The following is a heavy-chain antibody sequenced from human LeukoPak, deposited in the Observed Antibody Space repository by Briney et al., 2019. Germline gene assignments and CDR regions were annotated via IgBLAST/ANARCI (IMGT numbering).Heavy chain of an antibody. CDR1: GGSISSSSYY. D-gene: IGHD1-7*01. CDR3: ARTERLELRGLDI. Sequence: SETLSLTCTVSGGSISSSSYYWGWIRQPPGKGLEWIGSIYYSGSTYYNPSLKSRVTISVDTSKNQFSLKLSSVTAADTAVYYCARTERLELRGLDIWGQGTMVTVSS. CDR2: IYYSGST. J-gene: IGHJ3*02. V-gene: IGHV4-39*01.